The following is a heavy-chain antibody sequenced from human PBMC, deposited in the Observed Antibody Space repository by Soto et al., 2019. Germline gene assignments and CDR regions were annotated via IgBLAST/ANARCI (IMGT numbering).Heavy chain of an antibody. Sequence: EVQLLESGGGLVKPGGSLRLSCAASGFTFSNAWMSWVRQAPGKGLEWVGRIKSKTDGGTTDYAAPVKGRFTISRDDSKNTLYLQMNSLKTEDTAVYYCTTDREGQLERLDAFDIWGQGTMVTVSS. J-gene: IGHJ3*02. V-gene: IGHV3-15*01. CDR2: IKSKTDGGTT. CDR3: TTDREGQLERLDAFDI. CDR1: GFTFSNAW. D-gene: IGHD6-6*01.